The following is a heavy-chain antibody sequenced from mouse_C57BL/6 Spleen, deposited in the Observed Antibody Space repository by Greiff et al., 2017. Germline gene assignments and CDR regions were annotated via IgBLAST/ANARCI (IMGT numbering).Heavy chain of an antibody. CDR1: GYSFTDYN. J-gene: IGHJ3*01. D-gene: IGHD1-1*01. CDR3: AIYYYYPFAY. Sequence: EVQLQQSGPELVKPGASVKISCKASGYSFTDYNMNWVKKSNGKSLEGIGVINPNYGTTSYNQKFKGKATLTVDQSSSTAYMQLNCLTSEDSAVYYCAIYYYYPFAYWGQGTLVTVSA. V-gene: IGHV1-39*01. CDR2: INPNYGTT.